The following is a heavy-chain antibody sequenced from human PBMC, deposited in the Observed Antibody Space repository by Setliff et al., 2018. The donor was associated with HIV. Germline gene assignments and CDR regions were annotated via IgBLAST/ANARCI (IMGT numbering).Heavy chain of an antibody. J-gene: IGHJ4*02. V-gene: IGHV1-18*01. CDR2: VSTSNDNT. CDR3: ARVRQGPGDWYGLLDS. CDR1: GYTFTTFG. Sequence: ASVKVSCKTSGYTFTTFGIVWVRQAPGQGLEWMGWVSTSNDNTYYIPKLRDRVTMTTDTSTTSSSMELRGLRSDDTAVYYCARVRQGPGDWYGLLDSWGQGSLVTVPS. D-gene: IGHD6-19*01.